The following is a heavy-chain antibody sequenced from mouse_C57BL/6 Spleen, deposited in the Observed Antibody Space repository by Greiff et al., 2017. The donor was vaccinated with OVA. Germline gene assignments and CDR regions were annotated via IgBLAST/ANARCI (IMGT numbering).Heavy chain of an antibody. V-gene: IGHV1-50*01. CDR1: GYTFTSYW. CDR2: IDPSDSYT. J-gene: IGHJ1*03. Sequence: QVQLQQPGAELVKPGASVKLSCKASGYTFTSYWMQWVKQRPGQGLEWIGEIDPSDSYTNYNQKFKGKATLTVDTSSSTAYMQLSSLTSEDSAVYYCARSGDYDGDFDVWGTGTTVTVSS. D-gene: IGHD2-4*01. CDR3: ARSGDYDGDFDV.